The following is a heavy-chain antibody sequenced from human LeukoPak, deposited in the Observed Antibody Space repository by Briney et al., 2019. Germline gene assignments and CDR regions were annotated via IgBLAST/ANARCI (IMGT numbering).Heavy chain of an antibody. CDR1: GGSFSGYY. V-gene: IGHV4-34*01. Sequence: SETLSLTCAVYGGSFSGYYWSWIRQPPGKVLEWIGEINHSGSTNYNPSLKSRVTISVDTSKNQFSLKLSSVTAADTAVYYCARGGGRSYGPRYLYYWGQGTLVTVSS. CDR2: INHSGST. J-gene: IGHJ4*02. D-gene: IGHD5-18*01. CDR3: ARGGGRSYGPRYLYY.